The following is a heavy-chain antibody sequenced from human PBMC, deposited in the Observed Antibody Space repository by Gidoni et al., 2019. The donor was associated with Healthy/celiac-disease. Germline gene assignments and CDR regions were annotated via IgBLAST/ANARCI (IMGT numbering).Heavy chain of an antibody. CDR2: ISGSGGST. CDR3: AKVYSGSYTLDY. J-gene: IGHJ4*02. Sequence: EVQLLESGGGLVQPGGSLRLSCAASGFTFSSYAMSWVRQAPGKGLGWVSAISGSGGSTYYADSVKGRFTISRDNSKNTLYLQMNSLRAEDTAVYYCAKVYSGSYTLDYWGQGTLVTVSS. D-gene: IGHD1-26*01. V-gene: IGHV3-23*01. CDR1: GFTFSSYA.